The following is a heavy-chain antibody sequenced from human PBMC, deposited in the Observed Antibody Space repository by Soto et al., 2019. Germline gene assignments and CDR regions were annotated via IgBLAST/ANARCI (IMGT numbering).Heavy chain of an antibody. CDR3: VKDAGYSSSWYSINGDAFDI. CDR2: ISSNGGST. Sequence: GGSLRLSCSASGFTFSSYAMHWVRQAPGKGLEFVSAISSNGGSTYYADSVKGRFTISRDNSKNTLYLQMSSLRAEDTAVYYCVKDAGYSSSWYSINGDAFDIWGQGTMVTVSS. CDR1: GFTFSSYA. J-gene: IGHJ3*02. D-gene: IGHD6-13*01. V-gene: IGHV3-64D*08.